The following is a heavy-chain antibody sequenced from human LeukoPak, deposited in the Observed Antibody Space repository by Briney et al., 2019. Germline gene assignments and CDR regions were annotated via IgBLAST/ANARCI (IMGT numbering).Heavy chain of an antibody. D-gene: IGHD1-1*01. CDR1: GDSITNYY. J-gene: IGHJ6*03. CDR3: ARDQQKRGSVSYSYYMDV. V-gene: IGHV4-4*07. Sequence: SETLSLTCTISGDSITNYYWSWIRQSAGKGLEWIGRVYFTWSTHYSPSLKSRVTMSLDTSKNQFTLNLSSVTAADTAVYYCARDQQKRGSVSYSYYMDVWGKGTSVTVSS. CDR2: VYFTWST.